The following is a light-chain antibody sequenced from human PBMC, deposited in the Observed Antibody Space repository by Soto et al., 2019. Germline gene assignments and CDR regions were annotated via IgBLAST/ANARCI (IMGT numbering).Light chain of an antibody. CDR3: TSYTRSSTYV. CDR1: VSDVGGYAS. J-gene: IGLJ1*01. V-gene: IGLV2-14*03. CDR2: DVS. Sequence: QSALTQPASVSGSPGQSITISCTGTVSDVGGYASVSWYQQHPGKAPKLMIYDVSDRPSGVSNRFSGSKSSNTASLTISGLQAEDEADYYCTSYTRSSTYVFGTGTKVTVL.